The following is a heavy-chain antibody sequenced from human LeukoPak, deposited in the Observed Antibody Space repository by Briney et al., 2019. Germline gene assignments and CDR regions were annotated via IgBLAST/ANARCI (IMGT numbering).Heavy chain of an antibody. Sequence: PGRSLRLSCAAFGLTFSTYGMTWVRQSPGTGLEGVSTISGVGYSTDYADSVKARFPISRDNSKDTANLQMNALRPEAPPVFYCAKEAVAGDDYYDSSGSYEDYWGQGTLVTVSS. J-gene: IGHJ4*02. CDR1: GLTFSTYG. D-gene: IGHD3-22*01. V-gene: IGHV3-23*01. CDR2: ISGVGYST. CDR3: AKEAVAGDDYYDSSGSYEDY.